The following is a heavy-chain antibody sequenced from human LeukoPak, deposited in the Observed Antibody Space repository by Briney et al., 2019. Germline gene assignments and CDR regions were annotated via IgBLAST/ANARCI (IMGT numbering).Heavy chain of an antibody. V-gene: IGHV3-7*01. Sequence: GGSLRLSCAASGFTFSSYWMTWVRQAPGKGLEWVANIKQDGTEKYYVDPVKGRFTISRDNAKNSLYLQMNSLRAEDTAVYYCARVYKGGVSYYYDSSGYAAFDIWGQGTMVTVSS. J-gene: IGHJ3*02. CDR1: GFTFSSYW. CDR2: IKQDGTEK. CDR3: ARVYKGGVSYYYDSSGYAAFDI. D-gene: IGHD3-22*01.